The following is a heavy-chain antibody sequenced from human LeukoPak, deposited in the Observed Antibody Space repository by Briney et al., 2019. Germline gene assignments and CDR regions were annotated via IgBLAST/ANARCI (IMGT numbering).Heavy chain of an antibody. Sequence: GGSLRLSCAASGFTFSSYEMNWVRQAPGKGLEWVSYISSSGSTIYYADSVKGRFTISRDNAKNSLYLQMNSLRAEDTAVYYCARXXXXXDSXXLDXWGQGTLVTVSS. V-gene: IGHV3-48*03. D-gene: IGHD3-22*01. CDR1: GFTFSSYE. CDR3: ARXXXXXDSXXLDX. CDR2: ISSSGSTI. J-gene: IGHJ4*02.